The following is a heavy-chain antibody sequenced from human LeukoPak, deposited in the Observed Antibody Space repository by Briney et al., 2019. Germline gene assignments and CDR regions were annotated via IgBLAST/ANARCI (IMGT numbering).Heavy chain of an antibody. Sequence: GGSLRLSCAASGFTFSSYWMSWVRQAPGKGLEWVANIRQDGSEKYYVDSVKGRFTISRDNAKNSLYLQMNSLRAEDTAIYYCTRVGYIDEGIDYWGQGTLVTVSS. CDR1: GFTFSSYW. CDR3: TRVGYIDEGIDY. D-gene: IGHD5-24*01. CDR2: IRQDGSEK. V-gene: IGHV3-7*04. J-gene: IGHJ4*02.